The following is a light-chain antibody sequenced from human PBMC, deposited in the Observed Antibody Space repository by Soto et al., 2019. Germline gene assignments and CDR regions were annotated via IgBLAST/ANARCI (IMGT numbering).Light chain of an antibody. CDR2: DAP. J-gene: IGKJ4*01. CDR3: QQRSNGPST. V-gene: IGKV3-11*01. Sequence: EIVLTQSPATLYLSPGERAALSCRASQSVSSYLAWYPQKPGQAPRLLIYDAPKRATGLPARFSGSASGTDFTIIISSLEPEDFAVYFCQQRSNGPSTFGGGTKLAI. CDR1: QSVSSY.